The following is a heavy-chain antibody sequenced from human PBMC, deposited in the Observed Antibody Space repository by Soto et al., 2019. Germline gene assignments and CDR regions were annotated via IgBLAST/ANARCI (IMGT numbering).Heavy chain of an antibody. CDR1: GGSISSSSYY. Sequence: SETLSLTCTVSGGSISSSSYYWGWIRQPPGKGLEWIGSIYYSGSTYYNPSLKSRVTISVDTSKNQFSLKLSSVTAADTAVYYCARLVTIFGVAQYYFDYWGQGTLVTVSS. D-gene: IGHD3-3*01. J-gene: IGHJ4*02. V-gene: IGHV4-39*01. CDR2: IYYSGST. CDR3: ARLVTIFGVAQYYFDY.